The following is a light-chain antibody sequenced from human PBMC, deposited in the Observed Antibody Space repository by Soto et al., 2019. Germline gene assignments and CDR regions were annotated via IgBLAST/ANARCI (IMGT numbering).Light chain of an antibody. Sequence: EIVLTQSPGTLSLSPGDRATLSCRASQTISSTYLAWYQQKPGQAPRLLIYGASSRATGIPDRFSGSGSGTDFTLTISRLEPEDFAVYYCQQYGSLSITFGQGTRLEI. CDR3: QQYGSLSIT. CDR1: QTISSTY. V-gene: IGKV3-20*01. J-gene: IGKJ5*01. CDR2: GAS.